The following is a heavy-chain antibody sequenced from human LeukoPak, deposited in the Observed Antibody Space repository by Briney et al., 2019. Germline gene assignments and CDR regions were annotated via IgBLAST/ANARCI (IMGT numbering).Heavy chain of an antibody. J-gene: IGHJ5*02. Sequence: PSETLSLTCTVSGGSISSYYWSWLRQPPGKGLEWIGYIYYSGSTNYNPSLKSRVTISVDTSKNQFSLKLSSVTAADTAVYYCAREGGYCSGGSCLDWFDPWGQGTLVTVSS. CDR3: AREGGYCSGGSCLDWFDP. D-gene: IGHD2-15*01. CDR1: GGSISSYY. CDR2: IYYSGST. V-gene: IGHV4-59*01.